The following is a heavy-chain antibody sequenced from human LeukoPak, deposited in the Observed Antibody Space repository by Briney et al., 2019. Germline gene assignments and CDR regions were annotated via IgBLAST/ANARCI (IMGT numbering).Heavy chain of an antibody. CDR2: INPNFGTT. Sequence: SVKVSCKASVGTFTSYAISWVRQAPGQGLEWMGRINPNFGTTNYAQKFQGRVTITTDESTSTAYMELSSLRSEDTAVYYCARDSYDSSGYFSQDAFDIWGQGTMVTVSS. CDR1: VGTFTSYA. CDR3: ARDSYDSSGYFSQDAFDI. J-gene: IGHJ3*02. V-gene: IGHV1-69*05. D-gene: IGHD3-22*01.